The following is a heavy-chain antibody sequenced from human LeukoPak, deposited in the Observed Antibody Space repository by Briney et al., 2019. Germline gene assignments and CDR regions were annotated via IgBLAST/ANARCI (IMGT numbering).Heavy chain of an antibody. CDR2: INKDGSEK. CDR3: ARDFFSGLEQIYSAFDY. V-gene: IGHV3-7*01. J-gene: IGHJ4*02. Sequence: GGSLRLSCAASGFTFSTYWMTWVRQAPGRGLEWVANINKDGSEKYYVDSVKGRFTISRDNAESSLYLQMNSLRAEDTAVYYCARDFFSGLEQIYSAFDYWGQGTLVTVSS. D-gene: IGHD1/OR15-1a*01. CDR1: GFTFSTYW.